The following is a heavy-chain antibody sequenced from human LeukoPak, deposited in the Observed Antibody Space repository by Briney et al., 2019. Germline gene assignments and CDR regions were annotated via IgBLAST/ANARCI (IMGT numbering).Heavy chain of an antibody. CDR1: GFTFSRHW. CDR3: ARDWSGVSTSSDC. D-gene: IGHD3-3*01. J-gene: IGHJ4*02. Sequence: PGGSLRLSCAASGFTFSRHWMSWVRQAPGKGLEWVAIINQDGSEKYYVDSVKGRFTISRDNAKNSLYLEMNSLRAEDTAVYYCARDWSGVSTSSDCWGQGTLVTVSS. CDR2: INQDGSEK. V-gene: IGHV3-7*04.